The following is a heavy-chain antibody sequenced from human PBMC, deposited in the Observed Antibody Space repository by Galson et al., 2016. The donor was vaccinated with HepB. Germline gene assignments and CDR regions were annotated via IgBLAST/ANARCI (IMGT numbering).Heavy chain of an antibody. CDR2: ISGDGSSK. V-gene: IGHV3-30*04. Sequence: SLRLSCAASGFTFRYFSIHWVRQAPGKGLEWVTIISGDGSSKYYADSVKGRFTISRDNSKNTVNLQMNNLRTEDTAVYYCARGGTGRLAYYYYGMDVWGPRTTVTVSS. CDR3: ARGGTGRLAYYYYGMDV. D-gene: IGHD1-1*01. CDR1: GFTFRYFS. J-gene: IGHJ6*02.